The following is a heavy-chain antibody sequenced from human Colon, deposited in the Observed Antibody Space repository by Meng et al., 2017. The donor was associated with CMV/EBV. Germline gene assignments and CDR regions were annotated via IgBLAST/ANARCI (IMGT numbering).Heavy chain of an antibody. CDR3: ARGKVGFPAGL. V-gene: IGHV1-8*01. CDR1: RYTFTSYD. D-gene: IGHD1-26*01. Sequence: QVQLVHAGAEGKTSGASVNVSCKASRYTFTSYDINWVRQATGKGLEWIGWLNPYSGDTGYAQRFHGRVTMTQNNSIGTAYMELSSLTSEDTAVYFCARGKVGFPAGLWGQGTLVTVSS. CDR2: LNPYSGDT. J-gene: IGHJ4*02.